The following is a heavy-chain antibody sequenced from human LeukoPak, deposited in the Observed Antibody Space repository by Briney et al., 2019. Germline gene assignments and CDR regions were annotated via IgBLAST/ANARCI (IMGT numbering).Heavy chain of an antibody. CDR2: IYPGDSDT. Sequence: KPGESLKISCKGSGYSFTSYWIGWVRQMPGKGLEWMGIIYPGDSDTRYSPSFQAQVTISADKSISTAYLQWSGVKASDAAMYYCARRVVRGDPANYFDYWGQGTLVTVSS. CDR1: GYSFTSYW. CDR3: ARRVVRGDPANYFDY. V-gene: IGHV5-51*01. D-gene: IGHD3-10*01. J-gene: IGHJ4*02.